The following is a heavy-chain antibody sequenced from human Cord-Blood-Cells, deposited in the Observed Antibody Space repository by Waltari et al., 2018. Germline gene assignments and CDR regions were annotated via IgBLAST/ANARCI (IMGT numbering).Heavy chain of an antibody. V-gene: IGHV4-61*09. CDR1: GGSISSGSYY. CDR2: IYTSGST. CDR3: ARLTGYSSGWYAFDI. Sequence: QVQLQESGPGLVKPSQTLSLTCTVPGGSISSGSYYGSWIRQPAGKGLEWIGYIYTSGSTNYNPSLKSRVTISVDTSKNQFSLKLSSVTAADTAVYYCARLTGYSSGWYAFDIWGQGTMVTVSS. D-gene: IGHD6-19*01. J-gene: IGHJ3*02.